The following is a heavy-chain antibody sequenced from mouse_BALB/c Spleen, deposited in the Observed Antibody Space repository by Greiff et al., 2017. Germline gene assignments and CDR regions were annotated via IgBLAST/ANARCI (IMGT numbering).Heavy chain of an antibody. Sequence: QVQLQQSGAELMKPGASVKISCKATGYTFSSYWIEWVKQRPGHGLEWIGEILPGSGSTNYNEKFKGKATFTADTSSNTAYMQLSSLTSEDSAVYYCARLDGSRSFDYWGQGTTLTVSS. CDR2: ILPGSGST. D-gene: IGHD1-1*01. V-gene: IGHV1-9*01. CDR3: ARLDGSRSFDY. CDR1: GYTFSSYW. J-gene: IGHJ2*01.